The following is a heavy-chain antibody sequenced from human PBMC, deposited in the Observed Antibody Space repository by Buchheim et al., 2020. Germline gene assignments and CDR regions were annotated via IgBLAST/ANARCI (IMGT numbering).Heavy chain of an antibody. CDR3: ASGPTYYDFWSGSHTRDYYGMDV. CDR1: GGSISSYY. V-gene: IGHV4-59*12. D-gene: IGHD3-3*01. CDR2: IYYSGST. Sequence: QVQLQESGPGLVKPSETLSLTCTVSGGSISSYYWSWIRQPPGKGLEWIGYIYYSGSTNYNPSLKSRVTISVDTSKNQFSLKLSSVTAADTAVYYCASGPTYYDFWSGSHTRDYYGMDVWGQGTT. J-gene: IGHJ6*02.